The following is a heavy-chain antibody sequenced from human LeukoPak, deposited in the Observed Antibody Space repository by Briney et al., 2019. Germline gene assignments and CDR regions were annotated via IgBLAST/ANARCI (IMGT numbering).Heavy chain of an antibody. D-gene: IGHD7-27*01. Sequence: GGSLRLSCAASGFTFSSYAMSWIRQAPGKGLEWVANTNQDGSQKYYVDSVKGRFTISRDNAEKIFYLQIDSLRVEDTAVYYWAGWGSGNYWGQGTLVTVSS. V-gene: IGHV3-7*03. CDR3: AGWGSGNY. J-gene: IGHJ4*02. CDR2: TNQDGSQK. CDR1: GFTFSSYA.